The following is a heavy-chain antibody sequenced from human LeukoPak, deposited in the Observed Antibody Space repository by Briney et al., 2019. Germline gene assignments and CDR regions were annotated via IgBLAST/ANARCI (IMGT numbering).Heavy chain of an antibody. J-gene: IGHJ4*02. Sequence: ASVKVSCKVSGYTFTDYYMHWVQQAPGKGLEWMGLVDPEDGETIYAEKFQGRVTITADTSTDTAYMELSSLRSEDTAVYYCATVEVGGSYRSPARDYWGQGTLVTVSS. D-gene: IGHD3-16*02. CDR1: GYTFTDYY. V-gene: IGHV1-69-2*01. CDR2: VDPEDGET. CDR3: ATVEVGGSYRSPARDY.